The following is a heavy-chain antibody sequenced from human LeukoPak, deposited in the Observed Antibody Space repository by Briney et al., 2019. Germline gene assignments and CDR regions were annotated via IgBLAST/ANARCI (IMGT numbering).Heavy chain of an antibody. CDR1: GGTFSSYA. J-gene: IGHJ4*02. CDR3: ASLVAVVSGWYYSDY. V-gene: IGHV1-69*13. CDR2: IIPIFGTA. D-gene: IGHD6-19*01. Sequence: SVKVSCKASGGTFSSYAISWVRQAPGQGLEWMGGIIPIFGTANYAQKFQGRVTITADESTSTAYMELSSLRSEDTAVYYCASLVAVVSGWYYSDYWGQGTLVTVSS.